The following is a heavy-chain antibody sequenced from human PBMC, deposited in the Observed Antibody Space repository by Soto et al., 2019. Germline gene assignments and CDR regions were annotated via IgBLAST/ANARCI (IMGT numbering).Heavy chain of an antibody. V-gene: IGHV3-9*01. CDR3: VKDSYYDILTGFSYFDY. J-gene: IGHJ4*02. D-gene: IGHD3-9*01. CDR2: IRWSGGDK. CDR1: GFTFDNYA. Sequence: EVQLVESGGDLVQPGRSLRLACAASGFTFDNYAMHWVRQLPGKGLEWVSGIRWSGGDKAYAASVKGRCSISRDNATKSLYLHIDSLRLEDTAVYYCVKDSYYDILTGFSYFDYGGRGTPVTVSS.